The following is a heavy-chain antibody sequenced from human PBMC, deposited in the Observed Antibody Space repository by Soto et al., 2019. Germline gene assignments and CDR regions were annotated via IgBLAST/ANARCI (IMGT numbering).Heavy chain of an antibody. CDR2: ISAYINNT. CDR1: GYTFTNYG. V-gene: IGHV1-18*01. D-gene: IGHD3-10*01. J-gene: IGHJ4*02. CDR3: ARDLPYYLQGGGGYYFDY. Sequence: ASVKVSCKASGYTFTNYGISWVRQAPGQGLEWMGWISAYINNTNFAQRFQGRVTMTTDTSTSTAYMELRSLRSDDTAVYYCARDLPYYLQGGGGYYFDYWGQGTLVTVSS.